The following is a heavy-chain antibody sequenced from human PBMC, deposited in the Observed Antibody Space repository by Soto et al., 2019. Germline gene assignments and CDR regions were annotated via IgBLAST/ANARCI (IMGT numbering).Heavy chain of an antibody. CDR3: AAGEASSRNLAPYYLDF. Sequence: SETLSLTCTVSGGSMRNYFWTWIRQPPGKGLEWIGYIHYSGTTSFFPSYNPSRRSRVTISEDTSKNQFSLKLLSVPTADTAVYFCAAGEASSRNLAPYYLDFWGQGTLVTVSS. CDR1: GGSMRNYF. CDR2: IHYSGTT. J-gene: IGHJ4*02. V-gene: IGHV4-59*01. D-gene: IGHD6-13*01.